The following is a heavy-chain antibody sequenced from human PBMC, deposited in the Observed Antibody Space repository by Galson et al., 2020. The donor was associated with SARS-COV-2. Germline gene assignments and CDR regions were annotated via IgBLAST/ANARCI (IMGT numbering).Heavy chain of an antibody. CDR1: GFTFSSYA. V-gene: IGHV3-30-3*01. Sequence: GESLKISCAASGFTFSSYAMHWVRQAPGKGLEWVAVISYDGSNKYYADSVKGRFTISRDNSKNTLYLQMNSLRAEDTAVYYCARDPYILTGYYGAFDIWGQGTMVTVSS. CDR3: ARDPYILTGYYGAFDI. D-gene: IGHD3-9*01. CDR2: ISYDGSNK. J-gene: IGHJ3*02.